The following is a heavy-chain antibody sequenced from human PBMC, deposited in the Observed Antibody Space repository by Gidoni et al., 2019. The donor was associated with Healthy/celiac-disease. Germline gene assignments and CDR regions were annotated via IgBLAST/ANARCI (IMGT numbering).Heavy chain of an antibody. CDR3: ARDTTYCSSTSCALMDV. V-gene: IGHV1-2*02. J-gene: IGHJ6*02. D-gene: IGHD2-2*01. CDR2: INPNSGGT. CDR1: GYTFTGYY. Sequence: QSGAEVKKPGASVKVSCKASGYTFTGYYMHWVRQAPGQGLEWMGWINPNSGGTNYAQKFQGRVTMTRDTSISTAYMELSRLRSDDTAVYYCARDTTYCSSTSCALMDVWGQGTTVTVSS.